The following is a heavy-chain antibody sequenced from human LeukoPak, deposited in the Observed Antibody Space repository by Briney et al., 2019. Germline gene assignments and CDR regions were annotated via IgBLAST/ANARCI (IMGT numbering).Heavy chain of an antibody. V-gene: IGHV4-39*07. J-gene: IGHJ4*02. CDR1: GDSMIDNNFY. Sequence: SETLSLTCTVSGDSMIDNNFYWGWTRQSPQKGLEWIGEINHSGSTNYNPSLKSRVTISVDTSKNQFSLKLSSVTAADTAVYYCARRRRGYYRSVDYWGQGTLVTVSS. D-gene: IGHD3-22*01. CDR2: INHSGST. CDR3: ARRRRGYYRSVDY.